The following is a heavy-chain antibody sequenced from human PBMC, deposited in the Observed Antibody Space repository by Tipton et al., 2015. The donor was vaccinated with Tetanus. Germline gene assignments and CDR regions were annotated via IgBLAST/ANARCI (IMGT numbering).Heavy chain of an antibody. J-gene: IGHJ5*02. D-gene: IGHD2-2*01. CDR3: ARGLLVVVPAARGRYNWFDP. V-gene: IGHV4-34*01. CDR1: GGSFSGYY. CDR2: INHSGST. Sequence: LSLTCAVYGGSFSGYYWSWIRQPPGKGLEWIGEINHSGSTNYNPSLKSRVTTSVDTSKNQFSLKLSSVTAADTAVYYCARGLLVVVPAARGRYNWFDPWGQGTLVTVSS.